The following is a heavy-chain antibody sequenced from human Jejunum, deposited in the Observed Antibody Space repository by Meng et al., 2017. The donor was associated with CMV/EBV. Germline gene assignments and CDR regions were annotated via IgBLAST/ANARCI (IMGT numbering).Heavy chain of an antibody. J-gene: IGHJ4*02. CDR3: ARGTWAAAPSDY. CDR1: GGSVSSDVYY. CDR2: IYYNGNT. D-gene: IGHD1-1*01. V-gene: IGHV4-61*03. Sequence: VTGGSVSSDVYYWSWIRQPPGKGLEFIGYIYYNGNTNYNPSLMRRVTISLDTSQNHFSLKLTSVTAADTAVYYCARGTWAAAPSDYWGQGFLVTVSS.